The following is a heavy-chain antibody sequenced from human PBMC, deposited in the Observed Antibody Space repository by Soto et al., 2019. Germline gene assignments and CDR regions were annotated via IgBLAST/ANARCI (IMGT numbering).Heavy chain of an antibody. CDR3: AKDLDTAMVTYDWDEEVGPVDY. V-gene: IGHV3-23*01. CDR1: GFTFSSYA. D-gene: IGHD5-18*01. J-gene: IGHJ4*02. CDR2: ISGSGGST. Sequence: EVQLLESGGGLVQHGGSLRLSCAASGFTFSSYAMSWVRQAPGKGLEWVSAISGSGGSTYYADSVKGRFTISRDNSKNTLYLQMNSLRAEDTAVYYCAKDLDTAMVTYDWDEEVGPVDYWGQGTLVTVSS.